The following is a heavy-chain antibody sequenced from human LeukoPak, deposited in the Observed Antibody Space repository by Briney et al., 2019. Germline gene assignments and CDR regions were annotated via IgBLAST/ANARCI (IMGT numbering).Heavy chain of an antibody. CDR2: ISGSGGSS. D-gene: IGHD5-12*01. J-gene: IGHJ3*02. CDR3: TKHRGGWIDAFDI. V-gene: IGHV3-23*01. CDR1: GLTFSSYA. Sequence: GGSLRLSCAASGLTFSSYAMTWVRQAPGKGLEWVSGISGSGGSSYSADCVEGRFTISRDNSKKTLYMQMNSLRAEDTAVYYCTKHRGGWIDAFDIWGQGTMVTVSS.